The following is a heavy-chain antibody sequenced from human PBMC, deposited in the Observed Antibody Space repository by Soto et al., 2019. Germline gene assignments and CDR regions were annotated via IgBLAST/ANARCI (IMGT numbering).Heavy chain of an antibody. CDR2: VTGDGHTI. CDR1: GFTFANSW. V-gene: IGHV3-74*01. Sequence: GGSLRLSCAASGFTFANSWMHWIRQAPGEGPEWVSRVTGDGHTIQYADSVKGRFTVSRDNAKNTLYLQMNSLRAEDTAVYYCATAEVDYWGPGTLVTVSS. CDR3: ATAEVDY. J-gene: IGHJ4*02.